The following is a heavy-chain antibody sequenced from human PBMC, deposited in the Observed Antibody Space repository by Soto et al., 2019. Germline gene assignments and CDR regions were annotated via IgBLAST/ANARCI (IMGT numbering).Heavy chain of an antibody. V-gene: IGHV3-23*01. D-gene: IGHD1-26*01. Sequence: GGSLRLSCAASGFTFSSYAMSWVRQAPGKGLEWVSAISGSGGSTYYADSVKGRFTISRDNSKNTLYLQMNSLRAEDTAVYYCAKDPHVVGATSPYSGFDYWGQGTLVTVSS. J-gene: IGHJ4*02. CDR2: ISGSGGST. CDR1: GFTFSSYA. CDR3: AKDPHVVGATSPYSGFDY.